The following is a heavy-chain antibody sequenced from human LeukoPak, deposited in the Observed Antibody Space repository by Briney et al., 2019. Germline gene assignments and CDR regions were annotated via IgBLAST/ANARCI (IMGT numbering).Heavy chain of an antibody. CDR1: GFTFGDYA. V-gene: IGHV3-49*04. Sequence: PGGFLRLSCTASGFTFGDYAMSWVRQAPGKGLEWVGFIRSKAYGGTTEYAASVKGRFTISRDDSKSIAYLQMNSLKTEDTAVYYCTRDPGYCSSTSCHNWFDPWGQGTLVTVSS. J-gene: IGHJ5*02. D-gene: IGHD2-2*03. CDR2: IRSKAYGGTT. CDR3: TRDPGYCSSTSCHNWFDP.